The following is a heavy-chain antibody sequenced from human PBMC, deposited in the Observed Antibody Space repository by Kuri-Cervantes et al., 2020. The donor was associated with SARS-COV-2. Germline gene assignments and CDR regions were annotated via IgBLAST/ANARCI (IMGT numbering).Heavy chain of an antibody. Sequence: GESLKISCAASGFTFSSYAMHWVRLAPGKGLEWVAFISYDGSNEYYADSVRGRFTISRDNSNNTLYLQLNSLRAEDTALYYCAKDRVGVLDSWGQGTQVTVSS. CDR2: ISYDGSNE. CDR1: GFTFSSYA. J-gene: IGHJ5*01. V-gene: IGHV3-30*01. D-gene: IGHD2-21*01. CDR3: AKDRVGVLDS.